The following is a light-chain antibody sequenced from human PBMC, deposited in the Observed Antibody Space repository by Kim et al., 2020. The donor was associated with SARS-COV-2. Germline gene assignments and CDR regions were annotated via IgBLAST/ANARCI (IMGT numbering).Light chain of an antibody. Sequence: QSVLTQPPSVSGTPGQRVSISCSGGTSNIETNTVNWYQQLPGAAPKLLIHTNNQRPSWVPDRFSGSRFGTSASLTISGLQSEDEADYFCAAWEDSPGGYVVFGGGTQLTVL. V-gene: IGLV1-44*01. CDR3: AAWEDSPGGYVV. CDR1: TSNIETNT. J-gene: IGLJ2*01. CDR2: TNN.